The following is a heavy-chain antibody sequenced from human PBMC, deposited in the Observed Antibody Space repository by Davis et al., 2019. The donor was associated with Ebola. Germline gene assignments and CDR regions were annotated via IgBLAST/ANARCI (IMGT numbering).Heavy chain of an antibody. J-gene: IGHJ4*02. CDR2: ISYDGKNK. Sequence: GGSLRLSCAASGFTFSSYSMNWVRQAPGKGLEWVAVISYDGKNKYYAGSVKGRFTIARDNSKNTLYLEMSSLRAEDTAVYYCARDLLETYYYDSSGSHWGQGTLVTVSS. V-gene: IGHV3-30*03. CDR3: ARDLLETYYYDSSGSH. D-gene: IGHD3-22*01. CDR1: GFTFSSYS.